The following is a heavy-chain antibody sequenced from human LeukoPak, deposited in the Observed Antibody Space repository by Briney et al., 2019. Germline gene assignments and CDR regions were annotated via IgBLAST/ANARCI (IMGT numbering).Heavy chain of an antibody. D-gene: IGHD5-18*01. J-gene: IGHJ4*02. CDR3: ARDAPASYGRFDY. V-gene: IGHV4-4*07. CDR2: IYTSGST. Sequence: SETLSLTCTGPGGSISSYYWSWIRQPAGKGLEWIGRIYTSGSTNYNPSLKSRVTMSVDTSKNQFALKLRSVTAADTAVYYCARDAPASYGRFDYWGQGTLVTVSS. CDR1: GGSISSYY.